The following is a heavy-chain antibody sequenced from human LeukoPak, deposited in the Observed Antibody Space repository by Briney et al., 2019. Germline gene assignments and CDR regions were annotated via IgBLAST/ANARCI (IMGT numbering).Heavy chain of an antibody. CDR2: INSDGGST. CDR1: GFTFSSYW. CDR3: AELGITMIGGV. V-gene: IGHV3-74*01. J-gene: IGHJ6*04. Sequence: GGSLRLSCAASGFTFSSYWMHWVRQAPGKGLVWVSRINSDGGSTSYTDSVKGRFTISRDNAKNTLYLQMNSLRAEDTAVYYCAELGITMIGGVWGKGTTVTISS. D-gene: IGHD3-10*02.